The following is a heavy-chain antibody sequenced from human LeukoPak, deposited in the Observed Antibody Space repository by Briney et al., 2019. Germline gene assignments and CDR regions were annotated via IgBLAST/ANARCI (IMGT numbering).Heavy chain of an antibody. CDR2: IHYSGST. Sequence: SETLSLTCTVSGGSIRSSSYYWGWIRQPPGKGLEWIGSIHYSGSTYYNPSLKSRVTISVDTSKNQFSLKLSSVTAADTAVYYCAREERGYTYGLISPHFDYWGQGTLVTVSS. V-gene: IGHV4-39*07. CDR1: GGSIRSSSYY. J-gene: IGHJ4*02. D-gene: IGHD5-18*01. CDR3: AREERGYTYGLISPHFDY.